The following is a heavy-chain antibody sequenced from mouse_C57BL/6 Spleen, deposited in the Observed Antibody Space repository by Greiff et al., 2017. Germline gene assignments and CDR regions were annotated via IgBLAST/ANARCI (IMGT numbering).Heavy chain of an antibody. CDR1: GYTFTSYW. V-gene: IGHV1-7*01. Sequence: QVQLQQSGAELAKPGASVKLSCKASGYTFTSYWMHWVKQRPGQGLEWIGYINPSSGYTKYNQKFKDKATLTAEKSSSTAYMQLSSLTYEDSAVYYCARWNHGNSDFDYWGQGTTLTVSS. D-gene: IGHD2-1*01. CDR2: INPSSGYT. CDR3: ARWNHGNSDFDY. J-gene: IGHJ2*01.